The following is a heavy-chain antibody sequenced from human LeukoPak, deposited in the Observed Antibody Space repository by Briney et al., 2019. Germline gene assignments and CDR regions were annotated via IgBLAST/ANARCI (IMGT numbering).Heavy chain of an antibody. Sequence: GGFLRLSCAASGFTFSSYWMSWVRQAPGKGLEWVANIKQDGSEKYYVDSVKGRFTISRDNAKNSLYLQMDSLRAEDTAVYYCANSRGHGSGNLWGQGTLVTVSS. CDR1: GFTFSSYW. V-gene: IGHV3-7*03. D-gene: IGHD3-10*01. J-gene: IGHJ5*02. CDR3: ANSRGHGSGNL. CDR2: IKQDGSEK.